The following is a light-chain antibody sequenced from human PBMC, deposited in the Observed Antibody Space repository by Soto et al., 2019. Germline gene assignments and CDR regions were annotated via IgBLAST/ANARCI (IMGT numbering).Light chain of an antibody. J-gene: IGKJ2*01. Sequence: EIVLTQSPGTLSLSPGERATLSCRASQSITSTHLAWYQHKPGQAPRLLIYGSSTRATGVPDRFSGSGSGTDFPLTLTGLEPGDFAVYYCQLYGTSPPRYIFGQGTKLEIK. V-gene: IGKV3-20*01. CDR3: QLYGTSPPRYI. CDR2: GSS. CDR1: QSITSTH.